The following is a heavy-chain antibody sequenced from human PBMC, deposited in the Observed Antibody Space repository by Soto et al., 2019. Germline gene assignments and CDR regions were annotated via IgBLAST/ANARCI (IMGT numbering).Heavy chain of an antibody. CDR1: GRSFSSYY. Sequence: PSETLSLTCSPSGRSFSSYYCRWIRQAAVNGLEWIGRIDTSGTTNYNQSLKSRVTMSVDASKNQFSMNLISVTAAETAVYYCERGPRGYGYYHGMDVWGQGTTVPVSS. CDR3: ERGPRGYGYYHGMDV. J-gene: IGHJ6*01. D-gene: IGHD2-21*02. CDR2: IDTSGTT. V-gene: IGHV4-4*07.